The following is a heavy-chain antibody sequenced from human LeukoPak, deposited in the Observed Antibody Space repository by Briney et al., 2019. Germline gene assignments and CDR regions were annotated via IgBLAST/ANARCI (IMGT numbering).Heavy chain of an antibody. CDR2: ISGSGGST. CDR3: AKDPERITMIVVPIWFDP. V-gene: IGHV3-23*01. D-gene: IGHD3-22*01. CDR1: GFTFSSYA. J-gene: IGHJ5*02. Sequence: GGSLRLSCAASGFTFSSYAMSWVRQAPGKGLEWVSAISGSGGSTYYADSVKGRFTISRDNSKNTLYLQMNSLRAEDTAVYYCAKDPERITMIVVPIWFDPWGQGTLVTVSS.